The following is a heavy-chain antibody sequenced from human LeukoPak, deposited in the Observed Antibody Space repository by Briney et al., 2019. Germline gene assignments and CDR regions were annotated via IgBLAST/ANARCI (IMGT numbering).Heavy chain of an antibody. Sequence: GGSLRLSCAASGFTFSSYAMHWVRQAPGKGLEYVSAISSNGGSTYYEHSVKGRFTISRDNSKNTLYLQMGSLRAEDMAVYYCARGFKFGDYVWGSYRYTVATYFDYWGQGTLVTVSS. D-gene: IGHD3-16*02. CDR3: ARGFKFGDYVWGSYRYTVATYFDY. J-gene: IGHJ4*02. V-gene: IGHV3-64*01. CDR2: ISSNGGST. CDR1: GFTFSSYA.